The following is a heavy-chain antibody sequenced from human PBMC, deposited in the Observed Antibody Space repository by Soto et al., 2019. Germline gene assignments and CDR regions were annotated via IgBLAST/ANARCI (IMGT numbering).Heavy chain of an antibody. V-gene: IGHV2-5*02. J-gene: IGHJ4*02. D-gene: IGHD3-22*01. CDR2: IYWDDDK. CDR3: AHSAYYYDSSGYYLPFDS. Sequence: QITLKESGPTLVKPTQTLTLTCTFSGFSLSTSGVGVGWIRQPPGKALEWLALIYWDDDKRYSPSLKSRLTITRYTSKNQVVLTMTNMDPVDTATYYCAHSAYYYDSSGYYLPFDSWGQGTLVTVSS. CDR1: GFSLSTSGVG.